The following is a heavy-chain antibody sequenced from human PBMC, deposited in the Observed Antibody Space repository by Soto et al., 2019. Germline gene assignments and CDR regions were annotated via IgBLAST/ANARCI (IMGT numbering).Heavy chain of an antibody. Sequence: QVQLVESGRGVVQPGRSLRLSCAASGFNFSNYGIHWVRQAPGKGLEWVAVIWYDGSNKYYADSVKGRFTISRDNSKNTLYLQINSLRAEDTAVYYCTRDKNPYVDYYYGMDVWGQGTTVTVSS. CDR3: TRDKNPYVDYYYGMDV. CDR1: GFNFSNYG. D-gene: IGHD2-21*01. CDR2: IWYDGSNK. V-gene: IGHV3-33*01. J-gene: IGHJ6*02.